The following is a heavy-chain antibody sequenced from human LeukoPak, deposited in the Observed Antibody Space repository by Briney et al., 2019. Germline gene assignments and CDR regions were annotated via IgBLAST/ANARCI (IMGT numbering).Heavy chain of an antibody. CDR2: ISAYNGNT. V-gene: IGHV1-18*04. D-gene: IGHD6-13*01. CDR3: AREGEAAGTPEPYYYYYGMDV. J-gene: IGHJ6*04. CDR1: GYTFTSYG. Sequence: ASVKVSCKASGYTFTSYGISWVRQAPGQGLEWMGWISAYNGNTNYAQKLQGRVTMTTDTSTSTAYMELRSLRSDDTAVYYCAREGEAAGTPEPYYYYYGMDVWGKGATVTVSS.